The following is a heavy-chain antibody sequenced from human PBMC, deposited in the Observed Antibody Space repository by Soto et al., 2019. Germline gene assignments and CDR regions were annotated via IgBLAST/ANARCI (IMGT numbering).Heavy chain of an antibody. CDR2: IYYSGST. CDR3: ARHVYVDTAMDMYFAY. CDR1: GGAISGGSYF. J-gene: IGHJ4*02. V-gene: IGHV4-39*01. D-gene: IGHD5-18*01. Sequence: SETLSLTCADSGGAISGGSYFWRWIRQPPGKGLEWIGCIYYSGSTYYNPSLKSRVTISVDTSKNQFSLKLSSVTAADTAVYYCARHVYVDTAMDMYFAYWGQGTLLTVSS.